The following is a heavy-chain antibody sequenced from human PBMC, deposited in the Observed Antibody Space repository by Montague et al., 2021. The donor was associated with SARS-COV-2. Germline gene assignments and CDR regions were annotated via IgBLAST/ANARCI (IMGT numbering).Heavy chain of an antibody. CDR2: IYYSGGT. Sequence: SETLSLTCTVSGGSMNSYYWSWIRQPPGKGLEWIGYIYYSGGTDYNPSLKSRVTISIDTSKNQFSLNLTSVTAADTGVYYCAREDRWNWFDPWGQGTLVIVSP. V-gene: IGHV4-59*01. CDR3: AREDRWNWFDP. D-gene: IGHD5-24*01. CDR1: GGSMNSYY. J-gene: IGHJ5*02.